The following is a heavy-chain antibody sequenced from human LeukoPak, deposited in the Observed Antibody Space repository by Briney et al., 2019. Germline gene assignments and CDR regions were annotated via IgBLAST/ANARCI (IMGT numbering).Heavy chain of an antibody. CDR2: IHEDGSEK. Sequence: GGSLRLSCAVSGFPVNTFWMSWVRQAPGKGLEWVASIHEDGSEKFYVDSAKGRFTIFRDNAKNALYLQMNSLRAEDTGVYYCVRDSGRRGDYWGQGTLVTASS. J-gene: IGHJ4*02. CDR3: VRDSGRRGDY. D-gene: IGHD5-12*01. V-gene: IGHV3-7*01. CDR1: GFPVNTFW.